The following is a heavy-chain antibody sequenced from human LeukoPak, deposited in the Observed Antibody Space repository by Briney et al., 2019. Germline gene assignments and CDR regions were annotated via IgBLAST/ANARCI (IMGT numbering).Heavy chain of an antibody. CDR1: GFTFSSYS. CDR2: ISSSSSYI. CDR3: ARDRNGWAVYDY. Sequence: PGGSLRLSCAASGFTFSSYSMNWVRQAPGKGLEWVSSISSSSSYIYYADSVKGRFTISRDNAKNSLYLQMNSLRAEDTAVYYCARDRNGWAVYDYWGQGTLVTVSS. V-gene: IGHV3-21*01. D-gene: IGHD5/OR15-5a*01. J-gene: IGHJ4*02.